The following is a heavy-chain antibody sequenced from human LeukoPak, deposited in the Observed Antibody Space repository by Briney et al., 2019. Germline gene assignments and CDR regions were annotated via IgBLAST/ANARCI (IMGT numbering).Heavy chain of an antibody. CDR1: GFTFDTYS. Sequence: PGGSLRLSCVTSGFTFDTYSTSWVRQAPGKGLGWVSYISSSSDTSYYADSVRGRYTISRDNAKNSLYLQMSSLRAEDTAVYYCAREGPRDGYNSWGQGTLVTVSS. CDR2: ISSSSDTS. J-gene: IGHJ5*02. CDR3: AREGPRDGYNS. D-gene: IGHD5-24*01. V-gene: IGHV3-48*04.